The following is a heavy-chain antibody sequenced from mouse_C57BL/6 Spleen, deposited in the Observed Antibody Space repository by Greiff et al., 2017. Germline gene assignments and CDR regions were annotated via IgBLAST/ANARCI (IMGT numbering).Heavy chain of an antibody. J-gene: IGHJ4*01. CDR3: ARRYGYAMDY. CDR2: ISSGSSTN. CDR1: GFTFSDYG. V-gene: IGHV5-17*01. D-gene: IGHD2-10*02. Sequence: EVQLMESGGGLVKPGGSLKLSCAASGFTFSDYGMHWVRQAPGKGLEWVAYISSGSSTNYYEDTVKGRFTISSDNANNTLFLRMTSLRSEDSALYYCARRYGYAMDYWGQGTSVTVSS.